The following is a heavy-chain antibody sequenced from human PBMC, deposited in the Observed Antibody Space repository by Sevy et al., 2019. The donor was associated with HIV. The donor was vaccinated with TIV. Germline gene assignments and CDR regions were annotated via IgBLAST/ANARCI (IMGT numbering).Heavy chain of an antibody. J-gene: IGHJ5*02. CDR1: GGSTSAYY. Sequence: SETLSLTCTVFGGSTSAYYWSWIRQPPGKGLEYIGYIYYTGSTNYNPSLKSRVTISVDTSKNQFSLRLTSVTAADTAIYYCARAPPVRSGDDSLNWFDPWGQGTLVTVSS. V-gene: IGHV4-59*01. CDR3: ARAPPVRSGDDSLNWFDP. CDR2: IYYTGST. D-gene: IGHD5-12*01.